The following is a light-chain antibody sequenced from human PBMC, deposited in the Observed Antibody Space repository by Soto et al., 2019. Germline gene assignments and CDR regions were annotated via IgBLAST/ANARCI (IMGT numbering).Light chain of an antibody. CDR1: QSVSSSY. CDR3: QQYGGSPRT. V-gene: IGKV3-20*01. Sequence: EIVLTQSPGTLSLSPGERATLSCRASQSVSSSYLAWYQQKPGQAPRLLIFGASSRATGIPDRFRGSGSGTDFTLTISRLEPEDFAVYYCQQYGGSPRTFGQGTKVDI. CDR2: GAS. J-gene: IGKJ1*01.